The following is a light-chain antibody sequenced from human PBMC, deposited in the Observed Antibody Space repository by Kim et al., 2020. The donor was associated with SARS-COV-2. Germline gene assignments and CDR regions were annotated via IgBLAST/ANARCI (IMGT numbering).Light chain of an antibody. V-gene: IGKV3-20*01. CDR2: AAT. J-gene: IGKJ1*01. CDR3: QQYDNLPRT. CDR1: QSVSNRY. Sequence: EVVLKQLPDTLSLSPGERATLSCRASQSVSNRYLAWYQQKPGQAPRLLIYAATTRATGIPDRFSGSGSGTDFTLAISRLEPEDSAVYYCQQYDNLPRTFGQETKVDIK.